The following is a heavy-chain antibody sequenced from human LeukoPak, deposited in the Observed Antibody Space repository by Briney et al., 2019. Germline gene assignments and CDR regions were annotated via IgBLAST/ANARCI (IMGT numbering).Heavy chain of an antibody. Sequence: GGSLGLSCAASGFTFSSYAMHWVRQAPGKGLEWVAVISYDGSNKYYADSVKGRFTISRDNSKNTLYLQMNSLRAEDTAVYYCARDRCSSTSCYGDYWGQGTLVTVSS. J-gene: IGHJ4*02. CDR2: ISYDGSNK. D-gene: IGHD2-2*01. CDR3: ARDRCSSTSCYGDY. V-gene: IGHV3-30*04. CDR1: GFTFSSYA.